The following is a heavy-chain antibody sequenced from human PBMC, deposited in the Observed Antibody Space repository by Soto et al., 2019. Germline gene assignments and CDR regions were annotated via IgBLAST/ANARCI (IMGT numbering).Heavy chain of an antibody. Sequence: GSLRLSCAASGVTFSGSAMHWVRQASGKGLEWVGRIRSKANSYATSYAASVKGRFTISRDDSKDTAYLQMNSLKAEDTAVYYCCSSYGAPFDYWGQGTLVTVSS. V-gene: IGHV3-73*01. CDR1: GVTFSGSA. J-gene: IGHJ4*02. CDR3: CSSYGAPFDY. CDR2: IRSKANSYAT. D-gene: IGHD4-17*01.